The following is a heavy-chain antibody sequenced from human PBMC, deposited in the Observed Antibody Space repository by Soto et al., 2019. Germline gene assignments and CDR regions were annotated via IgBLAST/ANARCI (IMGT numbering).Heavy chain of an antibody. CDR3: AHPRGYGVFDAYDI. D-gene: IGHD4-17*01. Sequence: GVSLRLSCVVSGFTFSTYAMSWVRQAPGKGLEWVSALTPSGGETYYADSVKGRFTISRDNSMNALYLQMNSLRIEDTAVYYCAHPRGYGVFDAYDIWGQGTMVTVSS. V-gene: IGHV3-23*01. CDR1: GFTFSTYA. CDR2: LTPSGGET. J-gene: IGHJ3*02.